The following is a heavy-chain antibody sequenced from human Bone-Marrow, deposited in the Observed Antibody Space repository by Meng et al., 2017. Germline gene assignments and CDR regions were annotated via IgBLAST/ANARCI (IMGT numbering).Heavy chain of an antibody. V-gene: IGHV3-23*01. D-gene: IGHD2-8*02. CDR2: INENGANT. Sequence: EVQLLESGGGLVQPGGSLRLSCVGSGYIFSHYTMIWVRQAPGKGPEWVSTINENGANTHYPDSLKDRFTISRDNSKNTVYLQMNSLGVEDTAVYYCANWITGHFDHWGLGTLVTVSS. CDR1: GYIFSHYT. J-gene: IGHJ4*02. CDR3: ANWITGHFDH.